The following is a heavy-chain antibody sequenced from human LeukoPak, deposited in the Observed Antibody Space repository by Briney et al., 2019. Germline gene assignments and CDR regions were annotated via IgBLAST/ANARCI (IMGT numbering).Heavy chain of an antibody. CDR1: GGTFSSYA. J-gene: IGHJ4*02. CDR2: IIPILGIA. CDR3: APYSSGFGY. Sequence: SVKVSCKASGGTFSSYAISWVRQAPGQGLEWMGRIIPILGIANYAQKFQGRVTITAGKSTSTAYMELSSLRSEDTAVYYCAPYSSGFGYWGQGTLVTVSS. D-gene: IGHD6-19*01. V-gene: IGHV1-69*04.